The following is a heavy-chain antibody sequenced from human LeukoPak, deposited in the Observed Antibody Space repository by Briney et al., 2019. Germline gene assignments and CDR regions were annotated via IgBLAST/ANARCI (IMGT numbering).Heavy chain of an antibody. CDR2: ISSSSSYI. D-gene: IGHD3-16*01. CDR1: GFTFSSYS. CDR3: ARDGGSKFDY. Sequence: KAGGSLRLSCAASGFTFSSYSMNWVRQAPGKGLEWVSSISSSSSYIYYADSVKGRFTISRDNAKNSLYLQMNSLRAEDTAVYYCARDGGSKFDYWGQGTLVTVSS. J-gene: IGHJ4*02. V-gene: IGHV3-21*01.